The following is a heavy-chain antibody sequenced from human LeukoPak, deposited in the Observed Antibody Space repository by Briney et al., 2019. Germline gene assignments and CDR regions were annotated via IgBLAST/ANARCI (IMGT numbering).Heavy chain of an antibody. Sequence: SQTLSLTCAISGDSVSINSAAWNWVRQSPSRGLEWLGRTYYRSKWCNDYAVSVKSRITLNPDTSKSQFSLQLNTVTPEDTAVYYCAREPAPPFMVRGVTIFDYWGQGTLVTVSS. V-gene: IGHV6-1*01. CDR1: GDSVSINSAA. D-gene: IGHD3-10*01. J-gene: IGHJ4*02. CDR2: TYYRSKWCN. CDR3: AREPAPPFMVRGVTIFDY.